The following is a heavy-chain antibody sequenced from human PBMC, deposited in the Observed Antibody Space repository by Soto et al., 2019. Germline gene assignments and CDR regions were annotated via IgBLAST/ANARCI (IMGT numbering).Heavy chain of an antibody. CDR2: ISYDGSNK. CDR3: AKGEGRGYNVDY. J-gene: IGHJ4*02. D-gene: IGHD1-1*01. V-gene: IGHV3-30*18. CDR1: GFTFSSYG. Sequence: GGSLRLSCAASGFTFSSYGMNWVRQAPGKGLEWVAVISYDGSNKYYADSVKGRFTISRDKSENTLSLQMNSLRAEDTAVYYCAKGEGRGYNVDYWGQGT.